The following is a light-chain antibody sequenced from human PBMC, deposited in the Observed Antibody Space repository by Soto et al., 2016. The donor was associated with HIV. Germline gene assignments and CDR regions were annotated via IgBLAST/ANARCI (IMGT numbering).Light chain of an antibody. Sequence: DIQLTRSPSFLSASVGDRVTITCRASQGISSYLAWYQQRPGKAPKLLIYAASTLQSGVPSRFSGSGSGTGFTLTISSLQPEDFATYYCQQLNSYPLTFGGGTRVEIK. CDR1: QGISSY. V-gene: IGKV1-9*01. CDR3: QQLNSYPLT. CDR2: AAS. J-gene: IGKJ4*01.